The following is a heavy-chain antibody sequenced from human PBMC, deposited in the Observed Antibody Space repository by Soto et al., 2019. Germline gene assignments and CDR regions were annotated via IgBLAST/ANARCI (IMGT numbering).Heavy chain of an antibody. Sequence: EVQLLESGGGLVQPGGSLRLSCAASGFIFGNYAMNWVRQHPLKGLEWVASISNVGVITYYADSVKGRFTVSRDNSNNTLYLQMSSLRVEDTAIYYCAKDWMGLGCFFEYWGQGAPVTVSS. CDR2: ISNVGVIT. V-gene: IGHV3-23*01. D-gene: IGHD2-15*01. CDR3: AKDWMGLGCFFEY. CDR1: GFIFGNYA. J-gene: IGHJ4*02.